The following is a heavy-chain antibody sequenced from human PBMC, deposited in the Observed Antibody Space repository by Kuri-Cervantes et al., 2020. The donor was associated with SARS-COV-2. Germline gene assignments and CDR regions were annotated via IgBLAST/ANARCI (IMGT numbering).Heavy chain of an antibody. CDR3: ARDPVTPGYYYYYGMDV. Sequence: GGSLRLSCAASGFTFSSHWMHWVRQAPGKGLVWVSRINSDGSSTSYADSVKGRFTISRDNAKNTLYLQMNSLRAEDTAVYYCARDPVTPGYYYYYGMDVWGQGTTVTV. V-gene: IGHV3-74*01. J-gene: IGHJ6*02. CDR2: INSDGSST. CDR1: GFTFSSHW. D-gene: IGHD4-23*01.